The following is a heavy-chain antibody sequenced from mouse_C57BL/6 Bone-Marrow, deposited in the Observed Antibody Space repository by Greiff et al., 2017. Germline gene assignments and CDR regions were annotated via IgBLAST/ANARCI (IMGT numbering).Heavy chain of an antibody. CDR1: GFNIKDYY. CDR2: IAPEDGET. J-gene: IGHJ2*01. CDR3: ARRGY. Sequence: EVTLQESGAELVKPGASVKLSCTASGFNIKDYYMHWVKQRTEQGLEWIGRIAPEDGETKYAPQFPGKATITADTSSNTAYLQLSSLTSEDTAVYYCARRGYWGQVTTLTVSS. V-gene: IGHV14-2*01.